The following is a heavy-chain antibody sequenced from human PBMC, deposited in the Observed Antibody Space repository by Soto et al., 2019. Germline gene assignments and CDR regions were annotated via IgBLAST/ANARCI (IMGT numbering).Heavy chain of an antibody. CDR2: IYYSGST. Sequence: SETLSLTCTVSGGSISSYYWSWIRQPPGKGLEWIGYIYYSGSTNYNPSLKSRVTISVDTSKNQFSLKLSSVTAADTAVYYCARHPDILDNWFDPWGQGTLVTVSS. D-gene: IGHD3-9*01. CDR1: GGSISSYY. V-gene: IGHV4-59*08. J-gene: IGHJ5*02. CDR3: ARHPDILDNWFDP.